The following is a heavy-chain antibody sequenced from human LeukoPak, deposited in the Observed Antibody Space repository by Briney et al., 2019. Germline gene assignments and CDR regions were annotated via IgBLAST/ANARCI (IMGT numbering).Heavy chain of an antibody. CDR1: GYTFTGYY. J-gene: IGHJ4*02. CDR3: ARNGRRSSSWYLAVF. Sequence: ASVKVSCKASGYTFTGYYMHWVRQAPGQGLEWMGWINPNSGGTNYAQKFQGRVTMTRDTSISTAYMELSRLRSDDTAVYYCARNGRRSSSWYLAVFWGQGTLVTVSS. D-gene: IGHD6-13*01. CDR2: INPNSGGT. V-gene: IGHV1-2*02.